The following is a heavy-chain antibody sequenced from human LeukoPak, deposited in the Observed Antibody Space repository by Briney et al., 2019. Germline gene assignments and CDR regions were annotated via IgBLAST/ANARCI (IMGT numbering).Heavy chain of an antibody. J-gene: IGHJ6*02. V-gene: IGHV1-18*01. CDR1: GYTFTSYG. CDR2: ISAYNGNT. D-gene: IGHD3-9*01. CDR3: AREDLRYFDWPTYYYYGMDV. Sequence: ASVKLSCKVSGYTFTSYGISWVRQAPGQGLEWMGWISAYNGNTNYAQKLQGRVTMTTDTSTSTAYMELRSLRSDDTAVYYCAREDLRYFDWPTYYYYGMDVWGQGTTVTVSS.